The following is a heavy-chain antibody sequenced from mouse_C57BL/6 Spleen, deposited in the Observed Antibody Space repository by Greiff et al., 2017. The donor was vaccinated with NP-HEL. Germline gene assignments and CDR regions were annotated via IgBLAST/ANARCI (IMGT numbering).Heavy chain of an antibody. CDR3: ARGTYLY. D-gene: IGHD2-10*01. Sequence: EVQVVESGGGLVKPGGSLKLSCAASGFTFSSYAMSWVRQTPEKRLEWVATISDGGSYTYYPDNVKGRFTISRDNAKNNLYLQMSHLKSEDTAMYSCARGTYLYWGQGTSVTVSS. V-gene: IGHV5-4*01. J-gene: IGHJ4*01. CDR2: ISDGGSYT. CDR1: GFTFSSYA.